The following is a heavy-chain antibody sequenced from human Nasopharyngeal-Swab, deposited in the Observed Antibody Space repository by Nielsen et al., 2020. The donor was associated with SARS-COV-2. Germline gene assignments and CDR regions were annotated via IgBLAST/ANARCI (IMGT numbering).Heavy chain of an antibody. CDR1: GFTFRSYG. J-gene: IGHJ6*03. Sequence: GASLKISCAASGFTFRSYGIHWVRLAPGKGLEWVALISYDGSNKYYADSVKGRFTISRGNSKNTLYLQMNSLRAEDTAVYHCAKEVVPRNYYYNYYMDVWGIGTTVTVSS. CDR2: ISYDGSNK. D-gene: IGHD3-22*01. V-gene: IGHV3-30*18. CDR3: AKEVVPRNYYYNYYMDV.